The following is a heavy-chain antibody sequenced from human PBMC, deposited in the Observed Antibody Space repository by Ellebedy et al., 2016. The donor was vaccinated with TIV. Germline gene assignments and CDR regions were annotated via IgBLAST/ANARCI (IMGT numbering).Heavy chain of an antibody. D-gene: IGHD3-16*01. CDR3: ARGVGGLDS. V-gene: IGHV3-74*01. CDR2: VNNDGIST. CDR1: GFTFNRYW. J-gene: IGHJ4*02. Sequence: GESLKISCEASGFTFNRYWMHWVRQVPGKGLVWVSHVNNDGISTTYADSVKGRFTISRDNTKNTVYLQMNTLRPEDPAGYYCARGVGGLDSWGQGTLVSVSP.